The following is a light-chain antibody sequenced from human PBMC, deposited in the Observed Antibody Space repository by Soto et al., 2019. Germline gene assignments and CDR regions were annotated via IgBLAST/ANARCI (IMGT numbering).Light chain of an antibody. CDR1: QSVSSSY. J-gene: IGKJ1*01. CDR2: GAS. Sequence: EIVLTQSPGTLSLSPGERATLSCRASQSVSSSYFAWYQQKPGRALRLLIDGASTRATGIPDRFSGSGSGTDFTLTISRLEPEDVAVYYCQQYEAVVTFGQGTKGDIK. V-gene: IGKV3-20*01. CDR3: QQYEAVVT.